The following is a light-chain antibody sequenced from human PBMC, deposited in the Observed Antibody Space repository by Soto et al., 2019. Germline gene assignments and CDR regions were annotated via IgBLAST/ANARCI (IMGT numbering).Light chain of an antibody. V-gene: IGKV1-5*01. J-gene: IGKJ1*01. Sequence: DIQMTQSPSTLSASVGDRVTITCRASQSISSWLAWYQQKPGKAPKLLIYDASSLESGVPSRFSGSGSGTEFILTISSLQPDDFATYYCQQYKDDAWTFGQGTRVEFK. CDR3: QQYKDDAWT. CDR2: DAS. CDR1: QSISSW.